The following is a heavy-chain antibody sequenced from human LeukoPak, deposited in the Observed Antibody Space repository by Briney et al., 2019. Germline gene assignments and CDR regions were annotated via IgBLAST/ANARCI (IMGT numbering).Heavy chain of an antibody. J-gene: IGHJ2*01. V-gene: IGHV1-69*01. CDR2: IIPIFGTA. Sequence: ASVKVSCKASGGTFSSYAISWVRQAPGQGLEWMGGIIPIFGTANYARKFQGRVTITADESTSTAYMELSSLRSEDTAVYYCARDRGYCSGGSCYWYFDLWGRGTLVTVSS. D-gene: IGHD2-15*01. CDR3: ARDRGYCSGGSCYWYFDL. CDR1: GGTFSSYA.